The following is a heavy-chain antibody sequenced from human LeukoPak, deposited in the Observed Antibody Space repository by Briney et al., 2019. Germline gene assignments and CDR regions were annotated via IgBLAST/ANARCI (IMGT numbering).Heavy chain of an antibody. D-gene: IGHD3-22*01. CDR3: ARGEGHYYDSSGYYLFVY. CDR1: GGTFSSYA. CDR2: IIPIFGTA. V-gene: IGHV1-69*01. Sequence: SVKVSCKASGGTFSSYAISWVRQAPGQGLEWMGGIIPIFGTANYAQKFQGRVTITADESTSTAYMELSSLRSEDTAVYYCARGEGHYYDSSGYYLFVYWGQGTLVTVSS. J-gene: IGHJ4*02.